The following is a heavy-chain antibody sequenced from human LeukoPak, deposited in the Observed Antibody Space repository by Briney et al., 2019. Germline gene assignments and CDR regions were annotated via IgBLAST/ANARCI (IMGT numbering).Heavy chain of an antibody. J-gene: IGHJ4*02. CDR3: ARDSTVTFDY. CDR1: GYTFTSYY. Sequence: ASVKVSCKASGYTFTSYYMHWVRQAPGQGLEWMGWNSAYNGNTNYAQKLQGRVTMTADTSTSTAYMELRSLRSDDTAVYYCARDSTVTFDYWGQGTLVTVSS. V-gene: IGHV1-18*04. CDR2: NSAYNGNT. D-gene: IGHD4-17*01.